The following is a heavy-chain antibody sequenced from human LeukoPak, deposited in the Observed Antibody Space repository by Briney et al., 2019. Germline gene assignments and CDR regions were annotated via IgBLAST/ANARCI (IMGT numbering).Heavy chain of an antibody. CDR2: TFYRSQWYN. J-gene: IGHJ4*02. D-gene: IGHD3-10*01. Sequence: SQTRSLTCAISGDSVLSNTEAWNWIRQSPSRGLEWLGRTFYRSQWYNDYAVSVKGRIAINPDTSKNQFSLQLNSVTPEDTAVYYCAREEAGTYGFEYWGQGTLVTVSS. CDR1: GDSVLSNTEA. CDR3: AREEAGTYGFEY. V-gene: IGHV6-1*01.